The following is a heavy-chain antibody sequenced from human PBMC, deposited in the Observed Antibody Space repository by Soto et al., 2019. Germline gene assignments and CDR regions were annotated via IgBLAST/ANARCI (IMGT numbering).Heavy chain of an antibody. Sequence: QITLKESGPTLVKPTQTLTLTCTFSGFSLSTSGVGVGWIRQPPGKALEWLALIYWNDDKRYSPSLKSRLTITKEPSKNQVVLTMTHIDPVDTATYYCAHSQYYDFWSGYHAGYYFDYWGQGTLVTVSS. D-gene: IGHD3-3*01. CDR2: IYWNDDK. J-gene: IGHJ4*02. CDR1: GFSLSTSGVG. CDR3: AHSQYYDFWSGYHAGYYFDY. V-gene: IGHV2-5*01.